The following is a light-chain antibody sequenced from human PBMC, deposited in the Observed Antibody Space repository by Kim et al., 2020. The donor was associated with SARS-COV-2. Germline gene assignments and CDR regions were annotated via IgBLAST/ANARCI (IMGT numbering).Light chain of an antibody. Sequence: VSAGERSPLPCRASQSVSRNLAWYQQTPGQAPRLLIYGASTRATGIPARFGGSGSGTEFTLTISSLQSEDFAVYYCQQYNNWPPYTFGQGTKLEI. CDR3: QQYNNWPPYT. J-gene: IGKJ2*01. CDR2: GAS. V-gene: IGKV3-15*01. CDR1: QSVSRN.